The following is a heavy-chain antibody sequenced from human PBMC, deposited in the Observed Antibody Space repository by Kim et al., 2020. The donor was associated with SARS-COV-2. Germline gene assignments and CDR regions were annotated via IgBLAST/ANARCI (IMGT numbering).Heavy chain of an antibody. D-gene: IGHD3-10*01. CDR3: ARSHYGSGSSAVGY. V-gene: IGHV4-31*02. Sequence: TTSLKSRVTISVDTSKNQFSLKRSSVTAADTAVYYCARSHYGSGSSAVGYWGQGALVTVSS. J-gene: IGHJ4*02.